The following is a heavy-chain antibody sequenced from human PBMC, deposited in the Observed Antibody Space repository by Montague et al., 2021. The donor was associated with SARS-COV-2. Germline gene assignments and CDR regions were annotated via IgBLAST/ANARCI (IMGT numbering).Heavy chain of an antibody. CDR2: IKLDGSEQ. Sequence: SLSLSFSASGFIFGDYWMSWVRQAPGKGLEWVANIKLDGSEQYYMDSVKGRFTVSRDNARNSLSLQMNSLRAEDTAVYYCARDCRSSSCTNRGYWGQGTLVTVSS. D-gene: IGHD2-2*01. CDR3: ARDCRSSSCTNRGY. CDR1: GFIFGDYW. V-gene: IGHV3-7*01. J-gene: IGHJ4*02.